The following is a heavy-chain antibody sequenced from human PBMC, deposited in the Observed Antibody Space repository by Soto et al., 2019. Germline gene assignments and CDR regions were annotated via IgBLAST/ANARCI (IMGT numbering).Heavy chain of an antibody. V-gene: IGHV1-69*13. Sequence: SVKVSCKASGGTFSSYAISWVRQAPGQGLEWVGGIIPIFGTANYAQKFQGRVTITADESTSTAYMELSSLRSEDTAVYYCARDNTSSPPLYYYYGMDVWGQGTTVTVSS. CDR3: ARDNTSSPPLYYYYGMDV. CDR2: IIPIFGTA. CDR1: GGTFSSYA. J-gene: IGHJ6*02. D-gene: IGHD6-13*01.